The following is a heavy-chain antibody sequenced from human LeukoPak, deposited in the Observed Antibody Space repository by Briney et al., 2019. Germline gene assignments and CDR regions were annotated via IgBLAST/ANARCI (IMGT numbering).Heavy chain of an antibody. CDR3: AKEQGIAVAGDWYFDL. Sequence: PGGSLRLSCAASGFTFSDYAMAWVRQAPGKGLQWVSGIIGTGGTTYYTDSVQGRFTISRDNSKNTLYLQMNSLRAEDTAVYYCAKEQGIAVAGDWYFDLWGRGTLVTVSS. V-gene: IGHV3-23*01. CDR1: GFTFSDYA. J-gene: IGHJ2*01. CDR2: IIGTGGTT. D-gene: IGHD6-19*01.